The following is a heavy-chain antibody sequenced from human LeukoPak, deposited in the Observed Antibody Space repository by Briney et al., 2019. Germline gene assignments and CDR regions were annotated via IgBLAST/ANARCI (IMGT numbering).Heavy chain of an antibody. J-gene: IGHJ4*02. CDR2: IKSKTDGGTT. Sequence: PGGSLRLSCAASGVTFSNAWMSWVRQAPGKGLEWVGRIKSKTDGGTTDYAAPVKGRFTISRDDSKNTLYLQMNSLKTEDTAVYYCTTDLHRGVIDFDYWGQGTLVTVSS. D-gene: IGHD3-10*01. CDR1: GVTFSNAW. V-gene: IGHV3-15*01. CDR3: TTDLHRGVIDFDY.